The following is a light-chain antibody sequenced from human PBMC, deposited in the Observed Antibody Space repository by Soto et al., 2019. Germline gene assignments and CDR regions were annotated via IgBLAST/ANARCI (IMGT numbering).Light chain of an antibody. CDR1: QSVTRF. Sequence: IQMTQSPSTLSVSVGDRVTITCRASQSVTRFLAWYQQKPGKAPKLLIYKASTLGGGVPSRFSGGGSGTDFTLTISSLQPDDSATYYCQQYVSYSSFGPGTKVDIK. V-gene: IGKV1-5*03. J-gene: IGKJ3*01. CDR2: KAS. CDR3: QQYVSYSS.